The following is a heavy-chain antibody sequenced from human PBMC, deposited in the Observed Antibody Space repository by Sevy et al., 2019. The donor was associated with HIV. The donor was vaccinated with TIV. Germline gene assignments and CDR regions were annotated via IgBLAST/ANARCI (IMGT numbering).Heavy chain of an antibody. V-gene: IGHV1-18*01. D-gene: IGHD1-26*01. J-gene: IGHJ4*02. CDR2: ISAYNGNT. CDR3: ARVDPGRPYSGSPLGRFDY. CDR1: GYTFTSYG. Sequence: ASVKVYCKASGYTFTSYGISWVRQAPGQGLEWMGWISAYNGNTNYAQKLQGRVTMTTDTSTSTAYMELRSLRSDDTAVYYCARVDPGRPYSGSPLGRFDYWGQGTLVTVSS.